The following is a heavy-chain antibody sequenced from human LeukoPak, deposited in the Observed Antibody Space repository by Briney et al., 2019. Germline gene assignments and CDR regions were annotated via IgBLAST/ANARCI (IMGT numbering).Heavy chain of an antibody. D-gene: IGHD2-2*02. CDR3: ARGYCSSTSCYRWFDP. CDR1: GGSISVYY. Sequence: PSETLSLTCTVSGGSISVYYWSWIRQPPGKGLEWIGYIYYSGSTNYNPSLKSRVTISVDTSKNQFSLKLSSVTAADTAVYYCARGYCSSTSCYRWFDPWGQGTLVTVSS. J-gene: IGHJ5*02. V-gene: IGHV4-59*01. CDR2: IYYSGST.